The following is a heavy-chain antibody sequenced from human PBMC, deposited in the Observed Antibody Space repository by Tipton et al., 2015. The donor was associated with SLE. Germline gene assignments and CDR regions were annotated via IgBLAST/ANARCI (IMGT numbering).Heavy chain of an antibody. J-gene: IGHJ4*02. CDR3: ARQFGVVITEPVFDF. D-gene: IGHD3-3*01. Sequence: TLSLTCAVSGASVSNSNYYWGWIRQPPGKALEWIWSVYYTGVTYDNPSLKSRVTISVDTSKNHLSLRLSFVTAADTAVYYCARQFGVVITEPVFDFWGQGTLVTVSS. CDR2: VYYTGVT. CDR1: GASVSNSNYY. V-gene: IGHV4-39*01.